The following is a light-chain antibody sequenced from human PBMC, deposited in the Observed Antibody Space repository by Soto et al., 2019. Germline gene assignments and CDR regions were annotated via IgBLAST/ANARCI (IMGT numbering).Light chain of an antibody. CDR1: SSDVGGYNF. Sequence: QSVLTQPASVSGSPGQSITISCSGTSSDVGGYNFVSWYQQHPGKAPKLMIYDVSNRPSGVSNRFSGSKSGNTASLTISGLQAEDEVDYYCSSYTSSSTRVFGGGTQLTVL. J-gene: IGLJ3*02. V-gene: IGLV2-14*03. CDR2: DVS. CDR3: SSYTSSSTRV.